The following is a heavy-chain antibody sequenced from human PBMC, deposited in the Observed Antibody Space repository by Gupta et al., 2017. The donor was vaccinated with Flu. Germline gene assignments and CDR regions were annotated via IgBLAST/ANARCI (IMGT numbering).Heavy chain of an antibody. Sequence: GSATSDADSVKCRFTISRDNAKNTLYLQMSSLRAEDTAVYYCATVFEYWGKGTWVTVSP. J-gene: IGHJ4*02. CDR3: ATVFEY. D-gene: IGHD2-21*02. CDR2: GSAT. V-gene: IGHV3-74*01.